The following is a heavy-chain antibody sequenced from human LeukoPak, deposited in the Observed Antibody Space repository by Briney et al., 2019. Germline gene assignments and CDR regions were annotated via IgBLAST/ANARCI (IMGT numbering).Heavy chain of an antibody. J-gene: IGHJ5*02. Sequence: PSETLSLTCTVSGGSISSGSYYWSWIRQPAGKGLEWIGRIYTSGSTNYNPSLKSRVTISVDTSNNQFSLKLSSVTAADTAVYYCARRPALKLLWFGELLAWFDPWGQGTLVTVSS. CDR3: ARRPALKLLWFGELLAWFDP. V-gene: IGHV4-61*02. D-gene: IGHD3-10*01. CDR1: GGSISSGSYY. CDR2: IYTSGST.